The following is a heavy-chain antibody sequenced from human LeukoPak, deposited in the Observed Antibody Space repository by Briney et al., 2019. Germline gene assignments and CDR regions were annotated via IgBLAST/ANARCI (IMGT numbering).Heavy chain of an antibody. Sequence: ASVKVSCKASGYTFTSYDINWVRQATGQGLEWMGWMNPNSGNTGYAQKFQGRVTMTRNTSISTAHMELSSLRSEDTAVYYCARRKGQQLVSLWGRKSYYFDYWGQGTLVTVSS. CDR2: MNPNSGNT. CDR3: ARRKGQQLVSLWGRKSYYFDY. J-gene: IGHJ4*02. V-gene: IGHV1-8*01. CDR1: GYTFTSYD. D-gene: IGHD6-13*01.